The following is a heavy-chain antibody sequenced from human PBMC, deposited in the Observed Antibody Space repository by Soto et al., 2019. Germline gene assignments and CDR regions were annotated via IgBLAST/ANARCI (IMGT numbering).Heavy chain of an antibody. D-gene: IGHD2-15*01. V-gene: IGHV3-11*01. Sequence: VQLVESGGGLVKPGGSLRLSCAASGFTFSDYSMSWIRQAPGQGLEWVSYISSSGRTIYYADSVKGRFTISRDNAKNSRDLQTNSLGAEDTAVFYCPRRGISSGGRVYWGQGALVTVSS. CDR2: ISSSGRTI. CDR3: PRRGISSGGRVY. CDR1: GFTFSDYS. J-gene: IGHJ4*02.